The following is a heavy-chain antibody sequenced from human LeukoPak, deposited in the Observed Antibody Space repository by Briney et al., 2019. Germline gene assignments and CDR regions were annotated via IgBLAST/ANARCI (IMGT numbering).Heavy chain of an antibody. J-gene: IGHJ3*02. Sequence: SVKVSCKASGGAFSSYAISWVRQAPGQGLEWMGGIIPIFGTANYAQKFQGRVTITADKSTSTAYMELSSLRSEDTAVYYCARDLTTVTGNRGDIWGQGTMVTVSS. V-gene: IGHV1-69*06. D-gene: IGHD4-17*01. CDR2: IIPIFGTA. CDR1: GGAFSSYA. CDR3: ARDLTTVTGNRGDI.